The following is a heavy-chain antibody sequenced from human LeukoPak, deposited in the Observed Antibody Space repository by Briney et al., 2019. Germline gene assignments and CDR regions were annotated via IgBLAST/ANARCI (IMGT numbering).Heavy chain of an antibody. CDR2: IYYSGST. D-gene: IGHD3-22*01. J-gene: IGHJ6*02. CDR1: GGSISSYY. CDR3: ARDRCYDSSGAYGMDV. Sequence: SETRSLTCTVSGGSISSYYWSWIRQPPGKGLEWIGYIYYSGSTNYNPSLKSRVTISVDTSKNQFSLKLSSVTAADTAVYYCARDRCYDSSGAYGMDVWGQGTTVTVSS. V-gene: IGHV4-59*01.